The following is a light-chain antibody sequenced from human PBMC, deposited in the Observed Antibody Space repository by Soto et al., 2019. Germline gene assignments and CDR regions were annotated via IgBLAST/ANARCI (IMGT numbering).Light chain of an antibody. J-gene: IGKJ1*01. Sequence: EVLMTQSPASLSVSPGERATLSCRASQSVSSDLAWYQQKPGQAPRLLIYDASSRATGIPARFSGSGSGTEFTLTISSXQSEDFAVYYCHQYNNWPRTFGQGTKVDIK. V-gene: IGKV3-15*01. CDR1: QSVSSD. CDR2: DAS. CDR3: HQYNNWPRT.